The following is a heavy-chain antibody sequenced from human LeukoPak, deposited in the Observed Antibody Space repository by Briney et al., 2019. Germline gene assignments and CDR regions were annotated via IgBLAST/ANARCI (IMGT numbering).Heavy chain of an antibody. D-gene: IGHD6-6*01. CDR1: AGSIRNFY. CDR2: IYTSGRT. J-gene: IGHJ4*02. CDR3: ARGVARSSKFHFSYYFDY. Sequence: SETLSLTCTVSAGSIRNFYWTWIRQPAGKGLEWIGRIYTSGRTNYNPSLKSRVTISVDTSKNQFSLKLSSVTAADTAVYYCARGVARSSKFHFSYYFDYWGQGTLVTVSS. V-gene: IGHV4-4*07.